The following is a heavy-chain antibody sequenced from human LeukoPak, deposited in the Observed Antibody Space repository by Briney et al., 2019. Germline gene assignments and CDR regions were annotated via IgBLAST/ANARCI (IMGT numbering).Heavy chain of an antibody. V-gene: IGHV3-30*02. J-gene: IGHJ4*02. CDR1: GFIFSNYA. CDR2: LRYDGSDK. CDR3: ARDGQPGGYSSGWYHVDY. Sequence: GGSLRLSCAASGFIFSNYAMHWARQAPGKGLEWVAFLRYDGSDKYYADSVKGRFTISRDNAKNSLYLQMNSLRAEDTAVYYCARDGQPGGYSSGWYHVDYWGQGTLVTVSS. D-gene: IGHD6-19*01.